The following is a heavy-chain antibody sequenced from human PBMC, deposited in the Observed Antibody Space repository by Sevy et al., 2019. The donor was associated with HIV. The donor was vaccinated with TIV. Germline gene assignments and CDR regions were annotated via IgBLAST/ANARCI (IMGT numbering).Heavy chain of an antibody. CDR1: GFTFSAYG. CDR3: ARETDNSARWLDP. D-gene: IGHD4-4*01. V-gene: IGHV3-33*01. CDR2: LWYDGRNK. J-gene: IGHJ5*02. Sequence: GGSLRLSCAASGFTFSAYGMHWVRQAPGKGLEWVALLWYDGRNKYYADSVKGRFTISRDNSKNTLFLQMNSLTVEDTAVYYCARETDNSARWLDPWGQGTLVTVSS.